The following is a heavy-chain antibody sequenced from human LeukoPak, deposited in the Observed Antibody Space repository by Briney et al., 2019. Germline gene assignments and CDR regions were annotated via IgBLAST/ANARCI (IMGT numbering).Heavy chain of an antibody. CDR3: AKGSCYDSSGSFYFDY. D-gene: IGHD3-22*01. J-gene: IGHJ4*02. CDR2: ISGSGDNT. Sequence: GGSLRLSCAASGFTFSSYAMSWVRQAPGRGLGWVSGISGSGDNTYYADSVKGRFTISRDNSKNTLYVQVNSLGTEDTAAYYCAKGSCYDSSGSFYFDYWGQGTLVTVSS. CDR1: GFTFSSYA. V-gene: IGHV3-23*01.